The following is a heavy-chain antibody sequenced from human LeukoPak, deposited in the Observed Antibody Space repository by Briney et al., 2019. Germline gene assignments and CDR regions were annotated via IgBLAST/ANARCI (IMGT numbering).Heavy chain of an antibody. J-gene: IGHJ3*02. D-gene: IGHD1-1*01. V-gene: IGHV1-69*06. CDR1: GGTFSSYA. CDR3: ARDPNWDAFDI. CDR2: IIPVFGTA. Sequence: GASVKVSCKASGGTFSSYAISWVRQAPGQGLEWMGGIIPVFGTASYAQKFQGRVTITADKSTSTAYMELSSLRSEDTAVYYCARDPNWDAFDIWGPGTMVTVSS.